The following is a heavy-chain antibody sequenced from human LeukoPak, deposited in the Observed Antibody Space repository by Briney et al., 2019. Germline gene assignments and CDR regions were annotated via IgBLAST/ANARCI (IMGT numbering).Heavy chain of an antibody. D-gene: IGHD7-27*01. CDR3: ASGLTGYYFDY. CDR2: IYSGGST. V-gene: IGHV3-66*01. Sequence: PGGSLRLSCAASGFTVSSNYMSWVRQAPGEGLEWVSVIYSGGSTYYADSVKGRFTISRDNSKNTLYLQMNSLRAEDTAVYYCASGLTGYYFDYWGQGTLVTVSS. J-gene: IGHJ4*02. CDR1: GFTVSSNY.